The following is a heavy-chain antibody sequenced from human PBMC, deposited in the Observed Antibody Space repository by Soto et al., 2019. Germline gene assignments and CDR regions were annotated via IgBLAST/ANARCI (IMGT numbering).Heavy chain of an antibody. V-gene: IGHV3-23*01. CDR2: ISGSGGST. CDR3: AGRGGGSDYEY. CDR1: GFTFSSYA. J-gene: IGHJ4*02. Sequence: EVQLLESGGGLVQPGGSLRLSCAASGFTFSSYAMRWVRQAPGKGLEWVSAISGSGGSTYYADSVKGRFTISRDNSKNTLYLQMNSLRAGDTAVYYCAGRGGGSDYEYWGQGPLVTVSS. D-gene: IGHD1-26*01.